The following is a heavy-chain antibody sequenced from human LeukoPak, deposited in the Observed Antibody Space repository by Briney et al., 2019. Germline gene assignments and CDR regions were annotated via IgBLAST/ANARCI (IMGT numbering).Heavy chain of an antibody. CDR3: ARTGIAADLRGREDALDI. V-gene: IGHV1-8*03. CDR2: MNPNSGNT. CDR1: GYTFTSYD. D-gene: IGHD6-13*01. J-gene: IGHJ3*02. Sequence: ASVKVSCKASGYTFTSYDINWVRQATGQGLEWMGWMNPNSGNTGYAQKFQGRVTITRNTSISTAYMELSSLRSEDTAVYYCARTGIAADLRGREDALDIWGQGTMVTVSS.